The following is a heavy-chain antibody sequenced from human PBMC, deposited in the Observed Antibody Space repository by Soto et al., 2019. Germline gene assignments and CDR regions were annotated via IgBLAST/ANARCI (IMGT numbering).Heavy chain of an antibody. CDR2: IIPVFGTT. V-gene: IGHV1-69*01. CDR1: GGLFSSYA. D-gene: IGHD3-22*01. CDR3: ARGGSGYVRFNEF. J-gene: IGHJ4*02. Sequence: QEQLVQSGAEVKKPGSSVKVSCKDTGGLFSSYAISWVRQAPGQGLEWMGGIIPVFGTTYYAQKFQDRVTITADESTNTAYMELSSLRSEDTAMYYCARGGSGYVRFNEFWGQGSLVTVSS.